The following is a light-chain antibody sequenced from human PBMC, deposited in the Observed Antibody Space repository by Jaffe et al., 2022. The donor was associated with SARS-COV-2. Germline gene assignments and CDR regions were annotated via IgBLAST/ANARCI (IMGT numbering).Light chain of an antibody. Sequence: SSELTQDPAVSVALGQTVRITCQGDTLRTYYATWYQQKSGQAPILVISAYNNRPSGIPDRFSGSSSGNTVSLTITGAQAEDEAVYYCNSRDSSGNHVVFGGGTKLTVL. J-gene: IGLJ3*02. V-gene: IGLV3-19*01. CDR1: TLRTYY. CDR3: NSRDSSGNHVV. CDR2: AYN.